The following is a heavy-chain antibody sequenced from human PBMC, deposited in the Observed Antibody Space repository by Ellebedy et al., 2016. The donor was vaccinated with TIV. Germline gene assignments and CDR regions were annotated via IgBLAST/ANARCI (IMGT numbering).Heavy chain of an antibody. Sequence: GESLKISCAASGFTFSNYGMHWVRQAPGKGLEWVAVISFDGGNANYADSVYGRFTISRDNSKNTLYLQMNSLRAEDTAVYYCAKGISGYYYPHFDYWGQGILATVSS. CDR1: GFTFSNYG. V-gene: IGHV3-30*18. CDR3: AKGISGYYYPHFDY. CDR2: ISFDGGNA. D-gene: IGHD5-12*01. J-gene: IGHJ4*02.